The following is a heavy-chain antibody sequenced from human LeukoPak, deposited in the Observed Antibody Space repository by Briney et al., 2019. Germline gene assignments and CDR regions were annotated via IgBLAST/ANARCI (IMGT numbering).Heavy chain of an antibody. V-gene: IGHV3-7*01. J-gene: IGHJ4*02. CDR1: GFTFSSYW. CDR2: IKQDGSEK. D-gene: IGHD3-9*01. Sequence: GGSLRLSCAASGFTFSSYWMSWVRQAPGKGLEWVANIKQDGSEKHYVDSVKGRFTISRDNSKNTLYLQMNSLRAEDTAVYYCAKDRSPYDILTGLDYWGQGTLVTVSS. CDR3: AKDRSPYDILTGLDY.